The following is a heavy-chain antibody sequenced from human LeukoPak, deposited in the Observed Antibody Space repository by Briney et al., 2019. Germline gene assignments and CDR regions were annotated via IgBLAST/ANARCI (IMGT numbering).Heavy chain of an antibody. Sequence: VGSLRLSCAASGFTFSSYAMNWVRQAPGKGLEWVSSLSDGGHSSFYADSVKGRFTIYRDDSQNILYLQMNNLSGDDTALYYCAFSPLGFNYGYAYWGQGTLVTVSS. V-gene: IGHV3-23*01. CDR3: AFSPLGFNYGYAY. CDR2: LSDGGHSS. J-gene: IGHJ4*02. D-gene: IGHD5-18*01. CDR1: GFTFSSYA.